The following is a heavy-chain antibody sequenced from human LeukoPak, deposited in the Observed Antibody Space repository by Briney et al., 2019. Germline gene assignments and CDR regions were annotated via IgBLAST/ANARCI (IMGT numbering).Heavy chain of an antibody. Sequence: SVKVSCKASGGTFSSYAISWVRQAPGQGLEWMGRIIPIFGTANYAQKFQGRVTITTDESTSTAYMELSSLRSEDTAVCYCARDEWLAAAGNWFDPWGQGTLVTVSS. J-gene: IGHJ5*02. CDR3: ARDEWLAAAGNWFDP. V-gene: IGHV1-69*05. D-gene: IGHD6-13*01. CDR1: GGTFSSYA. CDR2: IIPIFGTA.